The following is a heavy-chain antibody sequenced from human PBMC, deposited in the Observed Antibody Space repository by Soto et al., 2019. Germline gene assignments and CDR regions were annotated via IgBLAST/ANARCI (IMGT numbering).Heavy chain of an antibody. CDR1: GFTFSTYT. V-gene: IGHV3-23*01. D-gene: IGHD3-3*01. J-gene: IGHJ4*02. CDR2: ITQTETGT. Sequence: EVQLLDSGGHLVQPGGSLRLSCAASGFTFSTYTMNWVRQAPGKGLEWVSGITQTETGTHYADSVKGRFTISRDNSKNMLFMQINSLRVDDTAVYYCAKDRQPDGIWNLDHWGQRTPVIVSS. CDR3: AKDRQPDGIWNLDH.